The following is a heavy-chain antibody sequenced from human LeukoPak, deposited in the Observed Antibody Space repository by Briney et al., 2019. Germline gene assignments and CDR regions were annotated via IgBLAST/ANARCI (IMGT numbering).Heavy chain of an antibody. CDR1: GITFSTYA. V-gene: IGHV3-30-3*01. CDR3: ANTLTVTTPFDY. D-gene: IGHD4-17*01. CDR2: ISYDASNK. J-gene: IGHJ4*02. Sequence: PGGSLRLSCAASGITFSTYAMHWVRQAPGKGLEWVAVISYDASNKYYADSVKGRFTISRDNSRNTLYLQMNSLRAEDTAVYYCANTLTVTTPFDYWGQGTLVTVSP.